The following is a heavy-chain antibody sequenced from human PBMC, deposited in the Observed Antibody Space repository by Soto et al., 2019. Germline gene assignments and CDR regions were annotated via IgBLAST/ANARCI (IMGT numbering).Heavy chain of an antibody. J-gene: IGHJ4*02. CDR1: GGSISSGGYY. CDR2: INHSGST. CDR3: ARSAYDFWSGFSYYFDY. D-gene: IGHD3-3*01. V-gene: IGHV4-31*03. Sequence: SETLSLTCTVSGGSISSGGYYWSWIRQHPGKGLEWIGDINHSGSTYYNPSLKSRVTISVDTSKNQFSLKLSSVTAADTAVYYCARSAYDFWSGFSYYFDYWGQGTLVTVSS.